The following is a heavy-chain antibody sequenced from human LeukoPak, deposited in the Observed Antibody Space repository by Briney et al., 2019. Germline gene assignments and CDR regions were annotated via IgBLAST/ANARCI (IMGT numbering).Heavy chain of an antibody. Sequence: ASVKVSCKASGHTFTSYGISWVRQAPGQGLEWMGWISAYNGNTNYAQKLQGRVTMTTDTSTSTAYMKLRSLRSDDTAVYYCARDQGFETSIAARGDYWGQGTLVTVSS. D-gene: IGHD6-6*01. CDR3: ARDQGFETSIAARGDY. CDR2: ISAYNGNT. CDR1: GHTFTSYG. V-gene: IGHV1-18*01. J-gene: IGHJ4*02.